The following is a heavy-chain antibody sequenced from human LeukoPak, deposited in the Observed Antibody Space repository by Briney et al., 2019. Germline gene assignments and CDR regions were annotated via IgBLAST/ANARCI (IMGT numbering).Heavy chain of an antibody. Sequence: SVKVSCKASGGTFSSYAISWVRQAPGQGLEWMGRIIPILGIANYAQKFQGRVTITADRSTSTAYMELSSLRSEDTAVYYCAREKVQLWLLKPYNWFDPWGQGTLVTVSS. CDR1: GGTFSSYA. CDR2: IIPILGIA. J-gene: IGHJ5*02. V-gene: IGHV1-69*04. CDR3: AREKVQLWLLKPYNWFDP. D-gene: IGHD5-18*01.